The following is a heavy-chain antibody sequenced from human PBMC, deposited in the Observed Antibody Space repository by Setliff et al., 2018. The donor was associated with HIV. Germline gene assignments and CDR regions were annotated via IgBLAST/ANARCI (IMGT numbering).Heavy chain of an antibody. J-gene: IGHJ4*02. CDR3: ARGAVTLVYFDY. Sequence: GGSLRLSCAASGFPVSYYIMNWVRQAPGKGLEWVSFISRSNSYIYYADSVKGRFTISRDNAKNTLYLQMNSLRVEDTAVYYCARGAVTLVYFDYWGQGTLVTVSS. CDR2: ISRSNSYI. D-gene: IGHD6-19*01. V-gene: IGHV3-21*01. CDR1: GFPVSYYI.